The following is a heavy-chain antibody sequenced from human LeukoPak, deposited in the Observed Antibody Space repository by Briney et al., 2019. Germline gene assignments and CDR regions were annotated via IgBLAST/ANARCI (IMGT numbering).Heavy chain of an antibody. J-gene: IGHJ6*03. CDR3: ARSPWNWGYYYYYYMDV. CDR2: IIPIFGTA. CDR1: GGTFSSYA. D-gene: IGHD7-27*01. Sequence: ASVKVSCKASGGTFSSYAISWVRQAPGQGLEWMGGIIPIFGTANYAQKFQGRVTITADKSTSTAYMELSNLRSEDTAVYYCARSPWNWGYYYYYYMDVWGKGTTVTVSS. V-gene: IGHV1-69*06.